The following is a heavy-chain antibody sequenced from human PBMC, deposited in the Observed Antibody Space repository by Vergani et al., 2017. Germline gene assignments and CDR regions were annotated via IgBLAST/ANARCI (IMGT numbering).Heavy chain of an antibody. CDR3: ARGFRRGDSSGYPFLYYFDY. CDR2: MNPNSGNT. Sequence: QVQLVQSGAEVKKPGASVKVSCKASGYTFTSYDINWVRQATGQGLEWMGWMNPNSGNTGYAQKFQGRVTMTRNTSISTADMELSSLRSEDTAVYYCARGFRRGDSSGYPFLYYFDYWGQGTLVTVSS. V-gene: IGHV1-8*01. J-gene: IGHJ4*02. CDR1: GYTFTSYD. D-gene: IGHD3-22*01.